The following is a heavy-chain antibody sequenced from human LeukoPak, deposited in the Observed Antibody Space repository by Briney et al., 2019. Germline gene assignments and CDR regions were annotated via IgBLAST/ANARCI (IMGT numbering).Heavy chain of an antibody. D-gene: IGHD2-21*01. V-gene: IGHV1-24*01. CDR3: ATVRPTDDPYYFDY. Sequence: ASVKVSCKVSGYTLTELSMHWVRQAPGKGLEWMGGFEPEEGETIYAQKFQGRVTMTEDTSSDTAYMELSSLRSEDTAVYYCATVRPTDDPYYFDYWGQGILVTVSS. J-gene: IGHJ4*02. CDR1: GYTLTELS. CDR2: FEPEEGET.